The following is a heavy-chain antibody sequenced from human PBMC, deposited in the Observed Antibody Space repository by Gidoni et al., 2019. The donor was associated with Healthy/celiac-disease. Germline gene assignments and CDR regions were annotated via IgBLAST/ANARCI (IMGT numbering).Heavy chain of an antibody. V-gene: IGHV4-34*01. D-gene: IGHD4-4*01. Sequence: QVQLQQWGAGLLKPSEALSLNCPVYGCSFSGYYWSWIRQPPGKGLEWIGEINHSGSTNYNPSLKSRVTISVDTSKNQFSLKLSSVTAADTAVYYCASMGSTVTTLYYGMDVWGKGTTVTVSS. J-gene: IGHJ6*04. CDR2: INHSGST. CDR1: GCSFSGYY. CDR3: ASMGSTVTTLYYGMDV.